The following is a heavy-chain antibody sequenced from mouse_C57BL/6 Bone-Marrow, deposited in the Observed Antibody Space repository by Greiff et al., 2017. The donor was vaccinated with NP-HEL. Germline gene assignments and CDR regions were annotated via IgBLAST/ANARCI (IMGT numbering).Heavy chain of an antibody. CDR1: GFNIKDDY. Sequence: VQLQQSGAELVRPGASVKLSCTASGFNIKDDYMHWVKQRPEQGLEWIGWIVPENGDTEYASKFQGKATITADTSSNTAYLQLSSLTSEDTAVYYCTTWITTVVATDFDDWGQGTTLTVSS. D-gene: IGHD1-1*01. CDR3: TTWITTVVATDFDD. J-gene: IGHJ2*01. V-gene: IGHV14-4*01. CDR2: IVPENGDT.